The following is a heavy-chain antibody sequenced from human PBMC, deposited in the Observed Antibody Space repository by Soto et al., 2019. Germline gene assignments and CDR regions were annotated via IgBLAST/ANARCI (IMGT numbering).Heavy chain of an antibody. CDR2: IIPIFGTA. J-gene: IGHJ6*02. Sequence: QVQLVQSGAEVKKPGSSVKVSCKASGGTFSSYAISWVRQAPGQGLEWMGGIIPIFGTANYAQKFQGRVPIPADESTSTAYMELSSLRSEDTAVYYCAETVQSLSSWFYYDYGMDVWGQGTTVTVSS. D-gene: IGHD6-13*01. CDR1: GGTFSSYA. CDR3: AETVQSLSSWFYYDYGMDV. V-gene: IGHV1-69*12.